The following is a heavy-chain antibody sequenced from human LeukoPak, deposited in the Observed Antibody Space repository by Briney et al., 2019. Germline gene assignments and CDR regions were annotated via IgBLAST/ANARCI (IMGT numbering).Heavy chain of an antibody. Sequence: ASVKVSCKASGGTFSSYAISWVRQAPGQGLEWIGRIIPILGIANYAQKFQGRVTITADKSTSTAYMELSSLRSEDTAVYYCARGRSVVITTYDYWGQGTLVTVSS. D-gene: IGHD3-22*01. CDR1: GGTFSSYA. V-gene: IGHV1-69*04. CDR3: ARGRSVVITTYDY. CDR2: IIPILGIA. J-gene: IGHJ4*02.